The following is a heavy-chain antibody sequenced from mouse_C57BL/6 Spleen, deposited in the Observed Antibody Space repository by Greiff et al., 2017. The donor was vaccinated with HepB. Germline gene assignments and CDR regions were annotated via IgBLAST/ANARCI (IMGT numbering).Heavy chain of an antibody. CDR1: GFSLTSYG. D-gene: IGHD2-12*01. CDR3: ARMGDYSGFYDAMDY. Sequence: VQLQQSGPGLVQPSQSLSITCTVSGFSLTSYGAHWVRQSPGKGLEWLGVIWSGGSTDYNAAFISRLSISKDNSKSQVFFKMNSLQADDTAIYYCARMGDYSGFYDAMDYWGQGTSVTVSS. J-gene: IGHJ4*01. CDR2: IWSGGST. V-gene: IGHV2-2*01.